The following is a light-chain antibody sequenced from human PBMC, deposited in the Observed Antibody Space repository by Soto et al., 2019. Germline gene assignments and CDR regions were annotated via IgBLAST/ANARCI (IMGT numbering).Light chain of an antibody. Sequence: ALTQSPGTLSSSPGERATLSCRASQSVSSNYLSWYQQKPGQAPRLLIYGASSRATGIPDRFSGSGSGTDFTLTIDRLESEDFAVYFCQQYGDLPWTFGQGTKVEN. CDR1: QSVSSNY. CDR3: QQYGDLPWT. CDR2: GAS. J-gene: IGKJ1*01. V-gene: IGKV3-20*01.